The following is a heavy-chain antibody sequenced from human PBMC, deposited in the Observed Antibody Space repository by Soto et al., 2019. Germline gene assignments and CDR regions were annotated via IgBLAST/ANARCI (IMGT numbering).Heavy chain of an antibody. CDR1: GYTFTSYD. CDR3: ARETAGRFDY. D-gene: IGHD6-25*01. V-gene: IGHV1-8*01. J-gene: IGHJ4*02. CDR2: MNPNSGNT. Sequence: ASVKVSCKASGYTFTSYDINWVRQATGQGLEWMGWMNPNSGNTAYAQKFQGRVTMTRNTSINTAYMELSSLRSEDTAVYYCARETAGRFDYWGQGTLVTVSS.